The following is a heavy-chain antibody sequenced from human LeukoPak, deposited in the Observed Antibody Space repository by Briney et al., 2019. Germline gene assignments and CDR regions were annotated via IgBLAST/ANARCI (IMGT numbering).Heavy chain of an antibody. Sequence: GGSLRLSCAASGFTFNDYYMSWIRQAPGKGLEWISYIGSSGGSINYAVSVKGRFTISRDNAKNSLSLQMNSLRAEDTAVYYCVRGRTSGSSWPFDYWGQGTLVTVSS. CDR3: VRGRTSGSSWPFDY. CDR2: IGSSGGSI. J-gene: IGHJ4*02. D-gene: IGHD6-13*01. CDR1: GFTFNDYY. V-gene: IGHV3-11*04.